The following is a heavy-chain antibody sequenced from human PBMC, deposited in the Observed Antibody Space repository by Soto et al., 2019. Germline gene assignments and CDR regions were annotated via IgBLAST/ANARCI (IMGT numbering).Heavy chain of an antibody. Sequence: QVQLVQSGAEVKKPGASVKVSCKASGYTFTSYDINWVRQATGQGLEWMGWMNPNSGNTGYAQKFQGRVTMTRNTSTSTAYIELSSLRSEDTAVYYCARNYDRSGYYELLYWGQGTLVTVSS. V-gene: IGHV1-8*01. CDR2: MNPNSGNT. D-gene: IGHD3-22*01. CDR1: GYTFTSYD. J-gene: IGHJ4*02. CDR3: ARNYDRSGYYELLY.